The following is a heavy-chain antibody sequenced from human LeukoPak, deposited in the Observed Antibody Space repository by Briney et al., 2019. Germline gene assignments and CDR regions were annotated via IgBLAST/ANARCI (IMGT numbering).Heavy chain of an antibody. Sequence: APVKVSCKASGYTFSRCGISWVRQAPGQGLEWMGWISDYSGKTNYAQKFQGRVTMTTDTSTSTAYMELRSLRSDDTAVYYCARGISQLDWFDPWGQGTLVTVSS. V-gene: IGHV1-18*01. J-gene: IGHJ5*02. CDR1: GYTFSRCG. D-gene: IGHD6-6*01. CDR2: ISDYSGKT. CDR3: ARGISQLDWFDP.